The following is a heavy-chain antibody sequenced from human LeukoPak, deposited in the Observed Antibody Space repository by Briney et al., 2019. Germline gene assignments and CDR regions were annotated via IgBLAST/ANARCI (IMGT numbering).Heavy chain of an antibody. Sequence: GRSLRLSCAASGFIFSNYGMHWVRQAPGKGLEWVAVIWHDGSNKYYADSVKGRFSISRDNSKYTLYLQMDKLTAEGTPLYFCATERFRAVRVSDYWGQGTLVTVSS. D-gene: IGHD3-10*01. CDR3: ATERFRAVRVSDY. J-gene: IGHJ4*02. CDR1: GFIFSNYG. V-gene: IGHV3-33*01. CDR2: IWHDGSNK.